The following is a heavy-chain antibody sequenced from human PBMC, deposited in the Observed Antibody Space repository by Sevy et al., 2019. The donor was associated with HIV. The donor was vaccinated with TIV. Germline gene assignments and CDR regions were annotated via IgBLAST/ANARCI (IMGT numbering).Heavy chain of an antibody. J-gene: IGHJ4*02. Sequence: GGSLRLSCAASGFIFSSCAMSWVRQAPGKGLEWVSTLSGSGYSTYYADSVKGRFTISRDISKNTLYLQMNSLRAEDTAVYYCAKRYDYHDSSGYNYYYDYWGLGSLVTVSS. CDR1: GFIFSSCA. D-gene: IGHD3-22*01. CDR2: LSGSGYST. V-gene: IGHV3-23*01. CDR3: AKRYDYHDSSGYNYYYDY.